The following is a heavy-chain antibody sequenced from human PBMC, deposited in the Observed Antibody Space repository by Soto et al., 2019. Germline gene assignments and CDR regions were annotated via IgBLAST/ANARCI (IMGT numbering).Heavy chain of an antibody. CDR2: ISAYNGNT. CDR3: ARAAYYDILTGYSPMPFFDH. D-gene: IGHD3-9*01. J-gene: IGHJ4*02. CDR1: GYTFTSYG. Sequence: ASVKVSCKASGYTFTSYGISWVRQAPGQGLEWMGWISAYNGNTNYAQKLQGRVTMTTDTSTSTAYMELRSLRSDDTAVYYCARAAYYDILTGYSPMPFFDHWGQGTLVTVSS. V-gene: IGHV1-18*04.